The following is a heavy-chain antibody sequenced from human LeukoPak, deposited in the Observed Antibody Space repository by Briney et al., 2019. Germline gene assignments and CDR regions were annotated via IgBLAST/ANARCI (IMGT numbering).Heavy chain of an antibody. Sequence: GSLRLSCAASGFTFSSYWMSWVRQAPGKGLEWVANIKQDGSEKYYVDSVKGRFTISRDNAKNSLYLQMNSLRAEDTAVYYCARDLARGSGGEPTPSFDYWGQGTLVTVSS. CDR3: ARDLARGSGGEPTPSFDY. D-gene: IGHD3-10*01. J-gene: IGHJ4*02. V-gene: IGHV3-7*03. CDR2: IKQDGSEK. CDR1: GFTFSSYW.